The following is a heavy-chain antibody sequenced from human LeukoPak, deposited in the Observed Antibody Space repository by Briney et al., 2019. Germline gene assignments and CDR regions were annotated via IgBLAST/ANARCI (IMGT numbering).Heavy chain of an antibody. Sequence: GVSVKVSCKASGYTFTGYYMHWVRQAPGQGLEWMGWINPNSGGTNYAQKFQGRVTMTRDTSISTAYMELSRLRSDDTAVYYCAAYDILTGLKDAFDIWGQGTMVTVSS. D-gene: IGHD3-9*01. J-gene: IGHJ3*02. V-gene: IGHV1-2*02. CDR2: INPNSGGT. CDR3: AAYDILTGLKDAFDI. CDR1: GYTFTGYY.